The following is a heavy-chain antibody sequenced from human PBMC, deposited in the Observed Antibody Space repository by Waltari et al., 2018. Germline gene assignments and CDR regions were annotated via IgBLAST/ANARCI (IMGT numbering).Heavy chain of an antibody. CDR3: ATAVGGNMEFDS. CDR1: AYTFSTYG. CDR2: ISAHVGNT. Sequence: QVHLVQSGAEVKTPGASVKVSCKASAYTFSTYGLTWVRQAPGQGLEWLGWISAHVGNTNYGPSLQDRVTLTTDTSTYTAYMELNSLRRDDTAVYYCATAVGGNMEFDSWGHGSLVTVSS. D-gene: IGHD6-19*01. V-gene: IGHV1-18*01. J-gene: IGHJ4*01.